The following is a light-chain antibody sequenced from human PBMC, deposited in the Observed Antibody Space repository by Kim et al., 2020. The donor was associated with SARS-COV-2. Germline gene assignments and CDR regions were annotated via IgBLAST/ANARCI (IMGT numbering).Light chain of an antibody. CDR1: QSISSH. J-gene: IGKJ5*01. V-gene: IGKV1-39*01. Sequence: SVGASATIAFRACQSISSHVHWYQQRPGKAPKLLIYAASTLEDGVPSRFVGGGYGTDFTLSIYSLQPEDFATYFCQQTYSSLHITFGQGTRLELK. CDR3: QQTYSSLHIT. CDR2: AAS.